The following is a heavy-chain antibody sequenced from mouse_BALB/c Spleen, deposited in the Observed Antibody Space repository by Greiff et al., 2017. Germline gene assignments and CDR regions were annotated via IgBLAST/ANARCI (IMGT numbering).Heavy chain of an antibody. D-gene: IGHD1-1*02. J-gene: IGHJ2*01. CDR3: ARSRVRGGNYYFDY. V-gene: IGHV14-3*02. Sequence: EVQLQQSGAELVKPGASVKLSCTASGFNITDTYMHWVKQRPEQGLEWIGRIDPANGNTKYDPKFQGKATITADTSSNTAYLQLSSLTSEDIAVYYCARSRVRGGNYYFDYWGQGTTLTVSS. CDR1: GFNITDTY. CDR2: IDPANGNT.